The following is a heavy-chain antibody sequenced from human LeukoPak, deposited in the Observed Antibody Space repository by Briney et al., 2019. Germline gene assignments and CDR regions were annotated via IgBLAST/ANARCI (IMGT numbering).Heavy chain of an antibody. CDR1: GGSFSGYY. Sequence: PSETLSLTCAVYGGSFSGYYWSWIRQPPGKGLEWIGEINHSGSTNYNPSLKSRVTISVDTSKNQFSLKLSSVTAADTAVYYCARLNYYDSSAFSWGQGTLVTVSS. D-gene: IGHD3-22*01. J-gene: IGHJ5*02. CDR2: INHSGST. CDR3: ARLNYYDSSAFS. V-gene: IGHV4-34*01.